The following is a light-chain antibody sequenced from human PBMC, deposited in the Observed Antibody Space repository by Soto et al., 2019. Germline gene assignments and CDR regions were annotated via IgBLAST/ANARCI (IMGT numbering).Light chain of an antibody. CDR2: STN. V-gene: IGLV8-61*01. CDR1: SGSVSTSYY. J-gene: IGLJ3*02. CDR3: VLYMGSGIWV. Sequence: QTVVTQEPSFSVSPGGTVTLTCGLSSGSVSTSYYPSWYQQTPGQAPGTLIYSTNTRSSGVPDRFSGSILGNKAALTITGAQADDESDYYCVLYMGSGIWVFGGGTKVTVL.